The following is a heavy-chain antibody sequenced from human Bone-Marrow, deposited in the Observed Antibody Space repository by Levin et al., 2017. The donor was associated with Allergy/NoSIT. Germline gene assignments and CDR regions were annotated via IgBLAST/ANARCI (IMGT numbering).Heavy chain of an antibody. CDR3: ACNRFTGSGMVGAAY. D-gene: IGHD1-26*01. CDR2: IYYSGST. V-gene: IGHV4-59*01. CDR1: GASISNYY. J-gene: IGHJ4*02. Sequence: SETLSLTCTVSGASISNYYWSWIRQPPGKGLEWIGYIYYSGSTNHNPSLRSRVTISVDTSKNQFSLKLSSVTAADTAMYYCACNRFTGSGMVGAAYWGQGTQVTVSS.